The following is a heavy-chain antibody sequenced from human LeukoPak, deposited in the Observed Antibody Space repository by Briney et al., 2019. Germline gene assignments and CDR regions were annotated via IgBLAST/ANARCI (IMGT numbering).Heavy chain of an antibody. CDR3: ATDRGWRTSGYYLYYFEY. D-gene: IGHD3-3*01. CDR2: IKNDGSEK. CDR1: GFVFRNYF. V-gene: IGHV3-7*01. Sequence: GGSLRLSCAASGFVFRNYFMSWVRQAPGKGLEWVASIKNDGSEKYYVDSVRGRYTISRDNTKNSLYLQMSSLRAEDTAVYYCATDRGWRTSGYYLYYFEYWGQGTLVTVSS. J-gene: IGHJ4*02.